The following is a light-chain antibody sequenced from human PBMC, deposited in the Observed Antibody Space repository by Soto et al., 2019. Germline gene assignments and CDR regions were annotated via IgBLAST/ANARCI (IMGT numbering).Light chain of an antibody. J-gene: IGKJ2*01. CDR1: QSVSSTY. V-gene: IGKV3-20*01. CDR3: QQYGSVFYT. Sequence: EFVLTQSPGTLSLSPGEGATLSCRASQSVSSTYLAWYQHKPGQAPRLLIYGASNRATGIPDRFSGSGSGTDFTLTISRLEPEDFAVYYCQQYGSVFYTFGQGTKLEIK. CDR2: GAS.